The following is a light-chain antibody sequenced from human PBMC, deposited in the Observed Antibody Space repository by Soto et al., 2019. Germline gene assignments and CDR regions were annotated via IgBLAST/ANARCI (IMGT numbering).Light chain of an antibody. J-gene: IGKJ1*01. Sequence: EIVLTQSPGTLSLSPGDRATLSCRASQSVSTNNFAWYQQRPGQAPRLLIYGASSRATGIPDRFSGSGSGTDFTLTSSRLEPEDFAVYCCQQFDNSLGKVGKGTKVDIK. V-gene: IGKV3-20*01. CDR2: GAS. CDR3: QQFDNSLGK. CDR1: QSVSTNN.